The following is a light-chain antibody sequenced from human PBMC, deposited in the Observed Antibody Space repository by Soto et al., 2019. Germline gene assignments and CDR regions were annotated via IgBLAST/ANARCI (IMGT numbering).Light chain of an antibody. Sequence: EIVLTQSPGTLSLSPGERATLSCRASQSVSSSYLAWYQQKPGQAPRLLIYGASSRATGIPDRFSGSGSGTDFTLTISRLEPEDFAVYYCQQYGSSPPYTFGQGPKVDIK. J-gene: IGKJ2*01. CDR3: QQYGSSPPYT. CDR1: QSVSSSY. V-gene: IGKV3-20*01. CDR2: GAS.